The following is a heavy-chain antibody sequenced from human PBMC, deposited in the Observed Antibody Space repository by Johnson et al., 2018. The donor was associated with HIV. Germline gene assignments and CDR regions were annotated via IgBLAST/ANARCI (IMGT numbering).Heavy chain of an antibody. D-gene: IGHD2-21*01. CDR2: ITWNGGST. J-gene: IGHJ3*02. CDR3: AKDLEHILTYAFDI. Sequence: VQLVESGGGVVRPGGSLRLSCAASGFTFDDYGMSWVRQAPGKGLEWVSGITWNGGSTGYADSVKGRFTISRDNSKNTLYLQMNSLRAEDTAVYYCAKDLEHILTYAFDIWGQGTMVTVSS. V-gene: IGHV3-20*04. CDR1: GFTFDDYG.